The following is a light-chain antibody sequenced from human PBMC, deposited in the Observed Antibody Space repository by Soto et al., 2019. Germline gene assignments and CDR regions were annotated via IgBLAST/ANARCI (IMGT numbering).Light chain of an antibody. CDR1: SSNIGSNT. CDR3: AAWDDSLNVHV. Sequence: QSALTQPPPASGTPGQRVTISCSGSSSNIGSNTVNWYQQLPGTAPKLLIYSNNQRPSGVPDRFSGSKSGTSASLAISGLQSEDEADYYCAAWDDSLNVHVFGTGTKVTVL. CDR2: SNN. J-gene: IGLJ1*01. V-gene: IGLV1-44*01.